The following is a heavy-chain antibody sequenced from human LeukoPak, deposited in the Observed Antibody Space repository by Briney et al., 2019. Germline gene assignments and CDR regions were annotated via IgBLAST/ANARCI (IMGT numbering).Heavy chain of an antibody. CDR2: IKQDGSEK. Sequence: GGSLRLSCAASGFTFSSYWMSWVRQAPGKGLEWVANIKQDGSEKYYVDSVKGRFTISRDNAKNSLYLQMNSLRAEDTAVYYCVNLCSRRPRGNDAFDIWGQGTMVTVSS. D-gene: IGHD2-2*01. V-gene: IGHV3-7*01. CDR1: GFTFSSYW. J-gene: IGHJ3*02. CDR3: VNLCSRRPRGNDAFDI.